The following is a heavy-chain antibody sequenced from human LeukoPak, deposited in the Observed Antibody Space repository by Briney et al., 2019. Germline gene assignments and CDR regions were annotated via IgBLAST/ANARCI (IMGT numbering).Heavy chain of an antibody. V-gene: IGHV5-51*01. CDR2: IYPGDSDT. Sequence: GESLKISCKGSGYSFTSYWIGWVRQMPGKGLEWMGIIYPGDSDTRYSPSFQGQVTISADKSISTAYLQWSSLKASDTAMYYCASLAPYSSSWYLFDYWGQGTLVTVSS. J-gene: IGHJ4*02. CDR3: ASLAPYSSSWYLFDY. D-gene: IGHD6-13*01. CDR1: GYSFTSYW.